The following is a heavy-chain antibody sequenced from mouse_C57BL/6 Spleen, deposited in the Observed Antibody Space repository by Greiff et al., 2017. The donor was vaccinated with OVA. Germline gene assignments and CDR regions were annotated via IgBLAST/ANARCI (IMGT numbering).Heavy chain of an antibody. Sequence: DVKLVESGGGLVKPGGSLKLSCAASGFTFSSYAMSWVRQTPEKRLEWVATISDGGSYTYYPDNVKGRFTISRDNAKNNLYLQMSHLKSEDTAMYYCARDGDYYGNFWYFDVWGTGTTVTVSS. CDR3: ARDGDYYGNFWYFDV. J-gene: IGHJ1*03. D-gene: IGHD2-1*01. CDR1: GFTFSSYA. V-gene: IGHV5-4*01. CDR2: ISDGGSYT.